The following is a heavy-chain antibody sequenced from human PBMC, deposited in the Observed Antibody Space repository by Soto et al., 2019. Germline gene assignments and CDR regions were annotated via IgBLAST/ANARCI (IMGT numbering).Heavy chain of an antibody. D-gene: IGHD3-9*01. V-gene: IGHV1-46*03. Sequence: GASVKVSCKASGYTFTSYYMHWVRQAPGQGLEWMGIINPSGGSTSYAQKFQGRVTMTRDTSTSTVYMELSSLRSEDTAVYYCARVARDDYDILTGYYGGPFDYWGQGTLVTVSS. J-gene: IGHJ4*02. CDR1: GYTFTSYY. CDR3: ARVARDDYDILTGYYGGPFDY. CDR2: INPSGGST.